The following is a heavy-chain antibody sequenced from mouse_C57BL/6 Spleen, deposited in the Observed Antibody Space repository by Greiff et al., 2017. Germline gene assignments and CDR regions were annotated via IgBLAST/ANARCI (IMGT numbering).Heavy chain of an antibody. CDR3: ARGTLITRGFYAMDY. D-gene: IGHD1-1*01. CDR1: GYTFTSYW. J-gene: IGHJ4*01. CDR2: IYPGSGST. V-gene: IGHV1-55*01. Sequence: VQLQQPGAELVKPGASVKMSCKASGYTFTSYWITWVKQRPGQGLEWIGDIYPGSGSTNYNEKFKSKATLTVDTSSSTAYMQLSSLTSEDSAVYYCARGTLITRGFYAMDYWGQGTSVTVSS.